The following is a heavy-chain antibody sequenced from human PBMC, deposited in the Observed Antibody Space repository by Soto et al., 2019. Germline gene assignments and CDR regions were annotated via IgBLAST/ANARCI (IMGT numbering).Heavy chain of an antibody. Sequence: GASVKVSCKASGGTFSSYAISWVRQAPGQGLEWMGGIIPIFGTANYAQKFQGRVTITADESTSTAYMELSSLRSEDTAVYYCARDPGPVEGRYYFDYWGQGTTVTVSS. CDR1: GGTFSSYA. V-gene: IGHV1-69*13. CDR3: ARDPGPVEGRYYFDY. J-gene: IGHJ4*02. CDR2: IIPIFGTA.